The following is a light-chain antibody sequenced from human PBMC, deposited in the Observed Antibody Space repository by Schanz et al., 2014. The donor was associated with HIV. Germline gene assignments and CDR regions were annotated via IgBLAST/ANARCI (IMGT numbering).Light chain of an antibody. CDR1: QGISSY. CDR2: AAS. CDR3: QQSYSTPPT. J-gene: IGKJ2*01. V-gene: IGKV1-39*01. Sequence: DIQMTPSPSSLSASVGDRVTITCRASQGISSYLNWYQQKPGKAPKLLIYAASSLQSGVPSRFSGSGSETNFILTISSLQPEDFATYYCQQSYSTPPTFGQGTKLEIK.